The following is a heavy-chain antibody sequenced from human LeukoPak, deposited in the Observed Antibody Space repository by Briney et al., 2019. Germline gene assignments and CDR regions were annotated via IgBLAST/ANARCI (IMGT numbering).Heavy chain of an antibody. D-gene: IGHD2-21*01. CDR1: GGSISSYY. CDR2: IYYSGST. CDR3: ARVAVVTNYYYMDV. V-gene: IGHV4-59*01. J-gene: IGHJ6*03. Sequence: SETLSLTCTVSGGSISSYYWSWIRQPPGKGLERIGYIYYSGSTNYNPSLKSRVTISVDTSKNQFSLKLSSVTAADTAVYYCARVAVVTNYYYMDVWGKGTTVTVSS.